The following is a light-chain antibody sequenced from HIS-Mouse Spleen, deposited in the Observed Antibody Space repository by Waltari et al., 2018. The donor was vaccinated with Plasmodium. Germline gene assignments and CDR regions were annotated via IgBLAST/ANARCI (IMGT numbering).Light chain of an antibody. CDR1: ALPKQY. V-gene: IGLV3-25*03. CDR3: QSADSSGTPNWV. CDR2: KDS. J-gene: IGLJ3*02. Sequence: SYELTQPPSVSVSPGQTARITCPGDALPKQYAYWYQQKPGQAPVLVIYKDSERASGIPERFSGASSGTTVTLTISGVQAEDEADYYCQSADSSGTPNWVFGGGTKLTVL.